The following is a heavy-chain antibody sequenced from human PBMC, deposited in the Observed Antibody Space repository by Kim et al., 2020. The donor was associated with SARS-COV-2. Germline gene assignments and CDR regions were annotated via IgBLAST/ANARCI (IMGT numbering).Heavy chain of an antibody. D-gene: IGHD3-10*01. CDR3: AGGLWFGESPMDV. V-gene: IGHV3-7*01. J-gene: IGHJ6*02. Sequence: VDSVDGRFTISRDNAKNSLYLQMNSLRAEDTAVYYCAGGLWFGESPMDVWGQGTTVTVSS.